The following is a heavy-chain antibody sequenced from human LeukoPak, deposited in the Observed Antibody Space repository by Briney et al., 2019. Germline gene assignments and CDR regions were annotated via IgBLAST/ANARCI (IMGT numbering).Heavy chain of an antibody. Sequence: GESLKISCKGSEYTFTTYWIAWVRQMPGKGLEWMGIIYPGDSDTRYSPSFQGQVTISADKSISTAYLQWSSLKASDTAVYYCARGYDYGDYVGDFDYWGQGTLVTVSS. V-gene: IGHV5-51*01. D-gene: IGHD4-17*01. CDR3: ARGYDYGDYVGDFDY. J-gene: IGHJ4*02. CDR2: IYPGDSDT. CDR1: EYTFTTYW.